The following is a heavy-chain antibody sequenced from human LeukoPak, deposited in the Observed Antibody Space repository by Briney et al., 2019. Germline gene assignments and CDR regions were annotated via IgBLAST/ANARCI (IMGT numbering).Heavy chain of an antibody. CDR2: IYYSGST. CDR1: GGSISSSSYY. CDR3: ARDARYCSSTSCYDDWFDP. V-gene: IGHV4-39*07. Sequence: SETLSLTCTVSGGSISSSSYYWGWIRQPPGKGLEWIGSIYYSGSTYYNPSLKSRVTISVDTSKNQFSLKLSSVTAADTAVHYCARDARYCSSTSCYDDWFDPWGQGTLVTVSS. J-gene: IGHJ5*02. D-gene: IGHD2-2*01.